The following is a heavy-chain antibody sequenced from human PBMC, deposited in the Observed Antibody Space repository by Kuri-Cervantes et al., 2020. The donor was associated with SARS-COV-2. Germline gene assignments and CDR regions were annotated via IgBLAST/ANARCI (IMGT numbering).Heavy chain of an antibody. J-gene: IGHJ3*02. Sequence: SVKGSCKASGYTLTSYGISWVRQAPGQGLEWMGWISAYNGNTNYAQKLQGRVTMTTDTSTSTAYMELRSLRSDDTAVYYCARDRGVVTIFGVVIIPDAFDIWGQGTMVTVSS. CDR3: ARDRGVVTIFGVVIIPDAFDI. CDR1: GYTLTSYG. CDR2: ISAYNGNT. D-gene: IGHD3-3*01. V-gene: IGHV1-18*01.